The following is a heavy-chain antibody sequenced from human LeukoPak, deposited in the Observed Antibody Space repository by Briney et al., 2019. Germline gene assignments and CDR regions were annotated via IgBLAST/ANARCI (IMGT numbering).Heavy chain of an antibody. V-gene: IGHV4-4*07. Sequence: PSETLSLTCTVSGGSISSYYWSWIRQPAGKGLEWIGRIYTSGTTNYNPSLKSRVTMSVDTSKNQFSLKLTSVTAADTAVYYCARYYCSGTCYHFDYWGQGTLVTVSS. J-gene: IGHJ4*02. CDR1: GGSISSYY. CDR3: ARYYCSGTCYHFDY. D-gene: IGHD2-2*01. CDR2: IYTSGTT.